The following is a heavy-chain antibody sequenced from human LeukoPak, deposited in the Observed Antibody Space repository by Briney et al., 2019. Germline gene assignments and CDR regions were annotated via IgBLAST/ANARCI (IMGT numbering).Heavy chain of an antibody. CDR2: ITNSGSTI. CDR1: GFTFSDYY. CDR3: ATHIAEATALHY. Sequence: GGSLRLSCAASGFTFSDYYMSWSRQAPGKGLEWISYITNSGSTIYYADSVKGRFTVSRDNAKNSLYLQMNTLRAEDTAVYYCATHIAEATALHYWGQGTLVTVSS. J-gene: IGHJ4*02. V-gene: IGHV3-11*01. D-gene: IGHD6-13*01.